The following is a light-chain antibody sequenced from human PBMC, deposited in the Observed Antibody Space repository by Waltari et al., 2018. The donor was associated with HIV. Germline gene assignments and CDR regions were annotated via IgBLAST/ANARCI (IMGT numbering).Light chain of an antibody. CDR2: GAS. CDR3: QQYGSSPKT. V-gene: IGKV3-20*01. CDR1: QSVSSSY. J-gene: IGKJ1*01. Sequence: EIVLTQSPGPLSLSPGERATLSCRASQSVSSSYLAWYQQKPGQAPRLLIYGASSRATGIPDRFSGSGSGTDFNLTISRLEPEDFAVYYCQQYGSSPKTFGQGTKVEIK.